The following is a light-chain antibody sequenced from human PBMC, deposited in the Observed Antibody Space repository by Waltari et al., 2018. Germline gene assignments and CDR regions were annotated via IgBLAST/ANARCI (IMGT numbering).Light chain of an antibody. J-gene: IGKJ4*01. V-gene: IGKV1-17*01. Sequence: DIQMTQSPSSLSASVGDRVTITCRASEVMNSLVAWFQQKPGKAPKRLIFAASTLEIGVPSRFSGGGSGAEFTPTISSLQPGDSATYYCQELNIFPLTFGGGTKVEIK. CDR2: AAS. CDR3: QELNIFPLT. CDR1: EVMNSL.